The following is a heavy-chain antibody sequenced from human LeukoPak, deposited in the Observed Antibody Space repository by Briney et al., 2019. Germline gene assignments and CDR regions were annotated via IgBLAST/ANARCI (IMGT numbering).Heavy chain of an antibody. Sequence: SETLSLTCTVSGGSISSGDYYWSWIRQPPGKGLEWIGYVYYSGSTYYNPSLKSRVTISVDTSKNQFSLKLSSVTAADTAVYYCARDRNYYDSSGYYFDYWGQGTLVTVSS. CDR3: ARDRNYYDSSGYYFDY. CDR2: VYYSGST. J-gene: IGHJ4*02. CDR1: GGSISSGDYY. V-gene: IGHV4-30-4*08. D-gene: IGHD3-22*01.